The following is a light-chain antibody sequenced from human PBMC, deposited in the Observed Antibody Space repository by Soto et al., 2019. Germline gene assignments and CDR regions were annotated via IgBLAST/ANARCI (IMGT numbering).Light chain of an antibody. J-gene: IGLJ1*01. V-gene: IGLV1-40*01. CDR3: QSYDSSLSGYV. CDR2: GNS. Sequence: QSVLTQPPSVSGAPGKRAPIPATGGSSKIGAGYDVHWYQQLPGTAPKLLIYGNSNRPSGVPDRFSGSKSGTSASLAITGLQAEDEADYYCQSYDSSLSGYVFGTGTKLTVL. CDR1: SSKIGAGYD.